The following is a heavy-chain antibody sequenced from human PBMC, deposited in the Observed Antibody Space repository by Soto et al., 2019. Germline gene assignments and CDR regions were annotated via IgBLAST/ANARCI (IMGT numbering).Heavy chain of an antibody. CDR3: ARDHYCSSNSPPLTSPLLNGKLGYYYYGMDV. J-gene: IGHJ6*02. D-gene: IGHD2-2*01. Sequence: PGGSLRLSCAASGFTFSSYSMNWVRQAPGKGLEWVSSISSSSSYIYYADSVKGRFTISRDNAKNSLYLQMNSLRAEDTAVYYCARDHYCSSNSPPLTSPLLNGKLGYYYYGMDVWGQGTTVTVSS. V-gene: IGHV3-21*01. CDR1: GFTFSSYS. CDR2: ISSSSSYI.